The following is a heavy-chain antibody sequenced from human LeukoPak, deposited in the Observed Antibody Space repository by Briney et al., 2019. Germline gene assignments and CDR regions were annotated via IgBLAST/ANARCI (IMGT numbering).Heavy chain of an antibody. CDR1: GFSVSNNY. J-gene: IGHJ4*02. Sequence: GGSLRLSCAASGFSVSNNYINWVRQAPGKGLEWVSVIYIGGTTYYADSVKGRFTISRDNSKNTVYLQMNSLRVEDTAVYYRAGDSYGWDYFDYWGQGTLVTVSS. V-gene: IGHV3-66*01. D-gene: IGHD5-18*01. CDR2: IYIGGTT. CDR3: AGDSYGWDYFDY.